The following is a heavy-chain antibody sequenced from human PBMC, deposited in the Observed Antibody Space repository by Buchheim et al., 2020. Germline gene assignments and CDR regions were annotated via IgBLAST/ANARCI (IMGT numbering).Heavy chain of an antibody. Sequence: EVQLVESGGGLVKPGGSLRLSCAASGFTFSNAWMSWVRQAPGKGLEWVGRIKSKTDGGTTDYAAPVKGRFTISRDDSKNTLYLQMNSLKTEDTAVYYCTTDKASRGYFDWLRGSVPFDYWGQGTL. J-gene: IGHJ4*02. CDR2: IKSKTDGGTT. V-gene: IGHV3-15*01. CDR3: TTDKASRGYFDWLRGSVPFDY. D-gene: IGHD3-9*01. CDR1: GFTFSNAW.